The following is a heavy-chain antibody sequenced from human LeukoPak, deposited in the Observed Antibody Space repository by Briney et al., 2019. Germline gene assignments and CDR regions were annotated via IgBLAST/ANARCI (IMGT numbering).Heavy chain of an antibody. CDR2: IKQDGSEK. CDR3: AKGPSLLDYGGNSFYFDY. V-gene: IGHV3-7*03. Sequence: GGSLRLSCAASGFTFSSYWMSWVRQAPGKGLEWVANIKQDGSEKYYVDSVKGRFTISRDNSKNTLYLQMNSLRAEDTAVYYCAKGPSLLDYGGNSFYFDYWGQGTLVTVSS. D-gene: IGHD4-23*01. J-gene: IGHJ4*02. CDR1: GFTFSSYW.